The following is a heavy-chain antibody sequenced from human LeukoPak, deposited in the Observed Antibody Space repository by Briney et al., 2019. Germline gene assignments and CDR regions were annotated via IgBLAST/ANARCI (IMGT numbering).Heavy chain of an antibody. J-gene: IGHJ4*02. D-gene: IGHD6-6*01. CDR1: GGSISSYY. Sequence: PSETLSLTCTVSGGSISSYYWSWIRQPPGKGLEWIGYIYYSGSTNYNPSLKSRVTISVDTSKNHFSLKLSSVTAADTAVYYCARHLLGSSGYYFPYWGQGTLVTVSS. V-gene: IGHV4-59*08. CDR3: ARHLLGSSGYYFPY. CDR2: IYYSGST.